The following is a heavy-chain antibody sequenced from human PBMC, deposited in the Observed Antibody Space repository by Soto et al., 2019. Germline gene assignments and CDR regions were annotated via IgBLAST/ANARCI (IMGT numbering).Heavy chain of an antibody. CDR1: GGSFSGYY. CDR2: INHSVST. J-gene: IGHJ5*02. Sequence: PSETLSLTCAVYGGSFSGYYWSWIRQPPGKGLEWIGEINHSVSTNYNPSLKSRVTISVDTSKNQFSLKLSSVTAADTAVYYCARGKGCSSTSCLNWFDPWGQGTPVTVSS. CDR3: ARGKGCSSTSCLNWFDP. D-gene: IGHD2-2*01. V-gene: IGHV4-34*01.